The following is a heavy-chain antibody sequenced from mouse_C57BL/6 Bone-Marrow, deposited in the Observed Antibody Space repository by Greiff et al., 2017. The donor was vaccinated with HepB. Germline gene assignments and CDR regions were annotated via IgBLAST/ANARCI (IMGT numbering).Heavy chain of an antibody. CDR3: ANNPLYDYGSSYWYFDV. CDR2: ISSGSSTI. D-gene: IGHD1-1*01. Sequence: EVMLVESGGGLVKPGGSLKLSCAASGFTFSDYGMHWVRQAPEKGLEWVAYISSGSSTIYYADTVKGRFTISRDNAKNTLFLQMTSLRSEDTAMYYCANNPLYDYGSSYWYFDVWGTGTTVTVSS. V-gene: IGHV5-17*01. J-gene: IGHJ1*03. CDR1: GFTFSDYG.